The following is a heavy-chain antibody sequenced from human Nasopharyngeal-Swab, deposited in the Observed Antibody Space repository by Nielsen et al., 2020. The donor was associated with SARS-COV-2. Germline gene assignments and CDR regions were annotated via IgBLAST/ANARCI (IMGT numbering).Heavy chain of an antibody. CDR3: ARDRSEDRGVVYQITMVRGVSAWFDP. V-gene: IGHV1-69*15. CDR2: IIPIFGTA. D-gene: IGHD3-10*01. J-gene: IGHJ5*02. Sequence: WVRQAPGQGLEWMGRIIPIFGTANFAQKFQGRVTITADESTSTAYMELSSLRSEDTAVYYCARDRSEDRGVVYQITMVRGVSAWFDPWGQGTLVTVSS.